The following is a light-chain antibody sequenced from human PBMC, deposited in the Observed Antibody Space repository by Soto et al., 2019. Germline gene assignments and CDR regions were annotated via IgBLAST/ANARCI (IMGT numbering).Light chain of an antibody. J-gene: IGKJ1*01. CDR2: DAS. CDR3: QQYNSYSTWT. Sequence: EIQMTQSPSTLSASVGDRVTITCRASQSISSCLAWYQQKPGKAPKLLIYDASSLESGVPSRFSGSGSGTEFTLTISSLQPDDVGTYYCQQYNSYSTWTFGQGTKVEIK. CDR1: QSISSC. V-gene: IGKV1-5*01.